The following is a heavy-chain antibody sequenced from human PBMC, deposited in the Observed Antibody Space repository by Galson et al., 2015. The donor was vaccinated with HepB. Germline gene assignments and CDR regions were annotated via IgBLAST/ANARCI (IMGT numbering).Heavy chain of an antibody. CDR1: GYTFTDYY. CDR2: INPNTGGT. J-gene: IGHJ4*02. D-gene: IGHD2-21*02. Sequence: SVKVSCKASGYTFTDYYIHWVRQAPGQGLEWMGRINPNTGGTNYAQNFQGRVTMTRDTSISTAYLELSRLISDDTALYYCTRLGTWMAYCGADCYSAYWGQGTLVTVSS. V-gene: IGHV1-2*06. CDR3: TRLGTWMAYCGADCYSAY.